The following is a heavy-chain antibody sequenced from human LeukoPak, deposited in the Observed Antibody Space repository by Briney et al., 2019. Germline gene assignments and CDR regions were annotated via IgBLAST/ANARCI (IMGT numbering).Heavy chain of an antibody. CDR1: GYTFTSYG. Sequence: GASVKVSCKASGYTFTSYGISWVRQAPGQGLEWMGWISAYNGNTNYAQKLQGRVTMTTDTSTSTAYMELRSLRSDDTAVYYCARQPPGSGAHGYWFDPWGQGTLVTVSS. D-gene: IGHD3-10*01. J-gene: IGHJ5*02. V-gene: IGHV1-18*01. CDR2: ISAYNGNT. CDR3: ARQPPGSGAHGYWFDP.